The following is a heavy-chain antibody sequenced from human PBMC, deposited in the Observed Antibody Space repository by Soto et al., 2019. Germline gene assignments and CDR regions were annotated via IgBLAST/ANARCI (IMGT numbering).Heavy chain of an antibody. CDR2: INPSGGST. D-gene: IGHD6-13*01. CDR1: GYTFTSYY. J-gene: IGHJ4*02. CDR3: ARDPGEGYSSSSGDY. Sequence: QVQLVQSGAEVKKPGASVKVSCKASGYTFTSYYMHWVRQAPGQGLEWMGIINPSGGSTSYAQKFQGRVTMTRDTSTSTVYMELGSLRSEDTAVYYCARDPGEGYSSSSGDYWGQGTLVTVSS. V-gene: IGHV1-46*03.